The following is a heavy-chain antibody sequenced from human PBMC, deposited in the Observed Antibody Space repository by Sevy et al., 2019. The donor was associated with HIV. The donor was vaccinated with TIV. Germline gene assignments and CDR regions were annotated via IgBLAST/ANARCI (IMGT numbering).Heavy chain of an antibody. CDR2: ISYDGSKK. Sequence: GGSLRLSCAASGFTFSSYGLLWVRQAPGKGLEWVSLISYDGSKKYYSDSVKGRFAISRDESKTTLFLQMNSLRSEDTAIYYCARVGVSYCTDDCYHRFDYWGRGTLVTVSS. CDR1: GFTFSSYG. CDR3: ARVGVSYCTDDCYHRFDY. V-gene: IGHV3-30*09. J-gene: IGHJ4*02. D-gene: IGHD2-21*02.